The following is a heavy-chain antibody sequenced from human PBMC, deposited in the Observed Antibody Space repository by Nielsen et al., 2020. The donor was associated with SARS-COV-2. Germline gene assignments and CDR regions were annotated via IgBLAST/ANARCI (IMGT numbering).Heavy chain of an antibody. CDR2: IYWNDDK. V-gene: IGHV2-5*01. CDR3: AHSHSPGPYFDY. J-gene: IGHJ4*02. Sequence: SGPTLVKPTQTLTLTCSFSGFSLNTRGVGVGWIRQPPGKALEWLAVIYWNDDKYYSPSLKSRLTITRDTSRKRVVLTMTNMDPMDTATYYCAHSHSPGPYFDYWGQGTLVTVSS. D-gene: IGHD2-15*01. CDR1: GFSLNTRGVG.